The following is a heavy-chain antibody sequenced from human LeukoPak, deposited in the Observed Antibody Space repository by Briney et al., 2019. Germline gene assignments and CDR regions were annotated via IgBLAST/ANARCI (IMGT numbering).Heavy chain of an antibody. V-gene: IGHV1-24*01. J-gene: IGHJ3*02. CDR3: ATAVAVAGIDAFDI. D-gene: IGHD6-19*01. Sequence: ASVKVSCKASGGTFSSYAISWVRQAPGKGLEWMGGFDPEDGETIYAQKFQGRVTMTEDTSTDTAYMELSSLRSEDTAVYYCATAVAVAGIDAFDIWGQGTMVTVSS. CDR2: FDPEDGET. CDR1: GGTFSSYA.